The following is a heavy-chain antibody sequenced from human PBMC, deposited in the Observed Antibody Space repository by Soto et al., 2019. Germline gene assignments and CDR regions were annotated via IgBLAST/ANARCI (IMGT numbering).Heavy chain of an antibody. CDR2: ISAYNGAT. V-gene: IGHV1-18*01. CDR3: ARVAITLIRGLKVDFYSMDV. D-gene: IGHD3-10*01. J-gene: IGHJ6*01. Sequence: QVQLVQSGAEVKTPGASVKVSCQASGYSFSSYGITWVRQAPGQGLEWLGWISAYNGATNYAQTLQDRVTVTTDTSSSTAYMELRSLRLDDTAVYFCARVAITLIRGLKVDFYSMDVW. CDR1: GYSFSSYG.